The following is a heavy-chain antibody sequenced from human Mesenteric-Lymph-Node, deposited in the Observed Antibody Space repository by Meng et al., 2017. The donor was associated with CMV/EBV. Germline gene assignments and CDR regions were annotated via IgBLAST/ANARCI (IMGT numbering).Heavy chain of an antibody. CDR1: GFTVSSNY. V-gene: IGHV3-9*01. CDR3: AKDNQLESYYFDY. J-gene: IGHJ4*02. D-gene: IGHD2-2*01. CDR2: ITWNSRTI. Sequence: SLKISCAASGFTVSSNYMTWVRQAPGKGLEWVSSITWNSRTIAYADSVKGRFTISRDNAKNSLYLQMNSLRAEDTALYYCAKDNQLESYYFDYWGQGTLVTVSS.